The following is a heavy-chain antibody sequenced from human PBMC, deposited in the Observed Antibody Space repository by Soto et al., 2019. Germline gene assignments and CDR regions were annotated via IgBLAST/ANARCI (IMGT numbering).Heavy chain of an antibody. CDR3: ARSPVTTGVRPFVFDY. CDR1: GGSISSGGYY. Sequence: SGTLSLTCTVSGGSISSGGYYWSWIRQHPGKGLEWIGYIYYSGSTYYNPSLKGRVTISVDTSKNQFSLKLSSVTAADTAVYYCARSPVTTGVRPFVFDYWGQGTLVTVSS. CDR2: IYYSGST. J-gene: IGHJ4*02. V-gene: IGHV4-31*03. D-gene: IGHD4-4*01.